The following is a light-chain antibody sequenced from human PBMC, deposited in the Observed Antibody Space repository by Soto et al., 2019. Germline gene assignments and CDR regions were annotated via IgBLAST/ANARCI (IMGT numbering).Light chain of an antibody. CDR1: QSLLHSNGYNY. Sequence: DIVMTQSPLSLPVTPGEPASISCRSSQSLLHSNGYNYLDWYLQKPGQSPQLLIYLGSNRASGVPDRFSGSGSGTDFTLKISRVAAEDVGVYYCMQALQTPPWTFGQGTKVEI. CDR3: MQALQTPPWT. CDR2: LGS. J-gene: IGKJ1*01. V-gene: IGKV2-28*01.